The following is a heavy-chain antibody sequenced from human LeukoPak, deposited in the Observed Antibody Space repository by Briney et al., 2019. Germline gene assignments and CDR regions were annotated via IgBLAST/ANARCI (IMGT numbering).Heavy chain of an antibody. Sequence: SETLSLTCAVYGGSFSGYYWSWIRQPPGKGLEWIGEINHSGSTNYNPSLKSRVTISVDTSKNQFSLKLSSVTAADTAVYYCARSLRGEYAFDIWGQGTMVTVSS. D-gene: IGHD3-16*01. CDR3: ARSLRGEYAFDI. J-gene: IGHJ3*02. CDR2: INHSGST. CDR1: GGSFSGYY. V-gene: IGHV4-34*01.